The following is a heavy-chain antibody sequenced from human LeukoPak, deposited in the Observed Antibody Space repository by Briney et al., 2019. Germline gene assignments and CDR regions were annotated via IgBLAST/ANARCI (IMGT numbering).Heavy chain of an antibody. CDR1: GGSISSYY. V-gene: IGHV4-59*01. CDR3: ARDDRSTKTYYDILTGYYDYYYYYMDV. D-gene: IGHD3-9*01. J-gene: IGHJ6*03. CDR2: IDNSGST. Sequence: SSETLSLTCTVSGGSISSYYWSWIRQPPGKGLEWIGYIDNSGSTNYNPSLKSRVTISVDTSKNQFSLKLSSVTAADTAVYYCARDDRSTKTYYDILTGYYDYYYYYMDVWGKGTTVTVSS.